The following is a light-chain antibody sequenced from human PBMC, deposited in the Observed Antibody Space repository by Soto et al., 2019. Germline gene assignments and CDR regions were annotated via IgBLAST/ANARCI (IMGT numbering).Light chain of an antibody. V-gene: IGKV3-20*01. CDR2: GAS. CDR3: QQYGSSPRT. Sequence: EIVLTQSPGTLSLSPGKRATLSCRASQSVSSYYLAWFQQKPGQPPRLLIYGASIRATGIPDRFSGSGSGTDFPLTISRLEPEDFAVYYCQQYGSSPRTFGQGTKVEIK. J-gene: IGKJ1*01. CDR1: QSVSSYY.